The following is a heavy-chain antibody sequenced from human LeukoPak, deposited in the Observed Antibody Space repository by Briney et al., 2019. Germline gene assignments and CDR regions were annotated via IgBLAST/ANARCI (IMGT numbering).Heavy chain of an antibody. CDR3: ARESLGSSGYYRDY. J-gene: IGHJ4*02. Sequence: GGSLRLSCAASGFTFSSYSMNWVRQAPGKGLEWVSSISSSSSYIYYADSVKGRFTISRDNAKNSLYLQMNSLRAKDTAVYYCARESLGSSGYYRDYWGQGTLVTVSS. CDR2: ISSSSSYI. V-gene: IGHV3-21*01. D-gene: IGHD3-22*01. CDR1: GFTFSSYS.